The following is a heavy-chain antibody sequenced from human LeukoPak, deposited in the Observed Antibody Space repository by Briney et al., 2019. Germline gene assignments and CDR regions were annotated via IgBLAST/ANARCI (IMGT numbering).Heavy chain of an antibody. Sequence: SETLSLTCTVSGAYISSNYWSWIRQSPGKGLEWIGYIYYSGGTNYNPSLKSRVTISLDTSKNQFSLKLSSVTAADTAVYYCARHLEGPFDYWGQGTLVTVSS. D-gene: IGHD1-1*01. CDR3: ARHLEGPFDY. CDR1: GAYISSNY. V-gene: IGHV4-59*08. J-gene: IGHJ4*02. CDR2: IYYSGGT.